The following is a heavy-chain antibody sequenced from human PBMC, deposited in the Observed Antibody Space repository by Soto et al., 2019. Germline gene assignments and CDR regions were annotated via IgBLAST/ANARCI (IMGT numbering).Heavy chain of an antibody. J-gene: IGHJ6*02. Sequence: PGGSLRLSCAASGFTFSSYWMSWVRQAPGKGLEWAANINQDGSEKYCVDSVKGRFTISRDNAKNSLYLQMNSLRAEDTAVYYCAREYCVSTSCYNYFYSGMDVWGRGTTATVSS. CDR2: INQDGSEK. D-gene: IGHD2-2*02. V-gene: IGHV3-7*01. CDR1: GFTFSSYW. CDR3: AREYCVSTSCYNYFYSGMDV.